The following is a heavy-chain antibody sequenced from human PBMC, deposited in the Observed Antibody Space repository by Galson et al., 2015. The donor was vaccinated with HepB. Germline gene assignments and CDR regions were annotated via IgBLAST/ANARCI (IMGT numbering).Heavy chain of an antibody. CDR2: ISGGGDTT. D-gene: IGHD1-1*01. Sequence: SLRLSCAASGFTFNRNAMNWVRQAPGKGLEWVSSISGGGDTTYYAASVKGRFTVSRDNSKNTLYLQMNSLRVEDSAVYYCARGDSISATGTCDYWGQGTRVTVSS. J-gene: IGHJ4*02. V-gene: IGHV3-23*01. CDR1: GFTFNRNA. CDR3: ARGDSISATGTCDY.